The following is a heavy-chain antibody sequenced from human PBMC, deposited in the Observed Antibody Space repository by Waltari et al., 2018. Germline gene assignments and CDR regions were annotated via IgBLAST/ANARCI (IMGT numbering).Heavy chain of an antibody. CDR1: GGSISSYY. CDR3: ATGSLQGPFDI. CDR2: IYYSGST. J-gene: IGHJ3*02. V-gene: IGHV4-59*01. Sequence: QVQLQESGPGLVKPSETLSLTCTVSGGSISSYYWSCIRQPPGKGLEWTGYIYYSGSTNYTPTPKGRVTISVDTSKSQASMKLSSVTAADTAVYYCATGSLQGPFDIWGQGTMVTVSS.